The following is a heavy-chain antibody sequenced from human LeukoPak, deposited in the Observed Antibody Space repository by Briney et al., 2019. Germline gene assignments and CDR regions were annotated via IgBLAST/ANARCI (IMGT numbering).Heavy chain of an antibody. CDR1: Y. CDR3: ARGLLGGYGPEGWFDP. V-gene: IGHV4-31*02. CDR2: IYYSGST. J-gene: IGHJ5*02. Sequence: YWISWVRQMPGKGLEWIGYIYYSGSTYYNPSLKSRVTISVDTSKNQFSLKLSSVTAADTAVYYCARGLLGGYGPEGWFDPWGQGTLVTVSS. D-gene: IGHD3-22*01.